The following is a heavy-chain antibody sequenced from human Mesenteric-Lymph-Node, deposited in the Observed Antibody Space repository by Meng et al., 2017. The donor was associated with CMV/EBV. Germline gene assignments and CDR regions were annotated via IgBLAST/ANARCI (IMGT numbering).Heavy chain of an antibody. CDR1: GFTFSSYG. V-gene: IGHV3-30*02. Sequence: GESLKISCAASGFTFSSYGMHWVRQAPGKRLEWVAFVRFDGSNKYYADSVKGRFTISRDNAKNSLYLQMNSLRAEDTALYYCARDSFLEWLPSNYGMDVWGQGTTVTVSS. J-gene: IGHJ6*02. CDR2: VRFDGSNK. D-gene: IGHD3-3*01. CDR3: ARDSFLEWLPSNYGMDV.